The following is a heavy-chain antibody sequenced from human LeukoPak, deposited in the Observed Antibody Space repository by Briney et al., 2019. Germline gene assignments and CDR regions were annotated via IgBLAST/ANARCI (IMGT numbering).Heavy chain of an antibody. CDR3: TTASSGWEHFDY. Sequence: PGGSLRLSCAASGFTFSNAWMNWVRQAPGKGLEWVGRIKSKTDGGTTDYAAPVKGRFAISRDDSKNTLYLQMNSLKTEDTAVYYCTTASSGWEHFDYWGQGTLVTVSS. D-gene: IGHD6-19*01. J-gene: IGHJ4*02. CDR2: IKSKTDGGTT. V-gene: IGHV3-15*07. CDR1: GFTFSNAW.